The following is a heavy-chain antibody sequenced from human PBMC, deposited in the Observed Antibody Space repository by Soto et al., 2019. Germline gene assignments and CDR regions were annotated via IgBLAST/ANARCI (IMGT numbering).Heavy chain of an antibody. V-gene: IGHV1-18*01. CDR2: ISTYNENT. CDR3: AREGYCSSGSCALYSHAFFSMDV. D-gene: IGHD2-15*01. Sequence: ASVKFCCKAARDSFARYGMSWVGQAAGQGLEGMGWISTYNENTKYAQKFQGRVTVTTDTATSTAYMELRSLTSDDKAAYYCAREGYCSSGSCALYSHAFFSMDVWGQGTTVPVSS. J-gene: IGHJ6*02. CDR1: RDSFARYG.